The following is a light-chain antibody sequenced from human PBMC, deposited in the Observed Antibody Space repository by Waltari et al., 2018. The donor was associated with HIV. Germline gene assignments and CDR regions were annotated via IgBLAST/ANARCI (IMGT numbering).Light chain of an antibody. CDR3: SSYGGSNTYVI. V-gene: IGLV2-8*01. J-gene: IGLJ2*01. CDR1: RRDVGGYNH. Sequence: QSALTQPPSASGSPGQSVTISCTVTRRDVGGYNHVSRYQHTPGKAPKRMIYEVSKRPSGVPNRCSGSKSGNTASLTVSGLQAEDEANYYCSSYGGSNTYVIFGGGTKLTVL. CDR2: EVS.